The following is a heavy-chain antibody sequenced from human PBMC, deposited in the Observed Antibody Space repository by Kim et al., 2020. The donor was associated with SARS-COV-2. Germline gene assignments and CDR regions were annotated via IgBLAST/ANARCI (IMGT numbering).Heavy chain of an antibody. Sequence: GGSLRLSCAASGFTFSSYGMNWVRQAPGKGLEWVAVIWYDGSNKYYADSVKGRFTISRDNSKNTLYLQMNSLRAEDTAVYYCAKDQLLGYGMDVWGQGTTVTVSS. J-gene: IGHJ6*02. D-gene: IGHD2-2*01. CDR2: IWYDGSNK. CDR3: AKDQLLGYGMDV. V-gene: IGHV3-33*06. CDR1: GFTFSSYG.